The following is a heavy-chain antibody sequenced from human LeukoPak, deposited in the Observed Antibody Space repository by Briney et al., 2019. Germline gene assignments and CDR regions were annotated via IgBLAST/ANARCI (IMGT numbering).Heavy chain of an antibody. CDR2: IRSKAYGGTT. D-gene: IGHD2-2*01. J-gene: IGHJ4*02. V-gene: IGHV3-49*04. CDR3: ASPRTIVVVPAAADY. Sequence: GGSLRLSCAASGFTVSSNYMSWVRQAPGKWLEWVGFIRSKAYGGTTEYAASVKGRFTISRDDSKSIAYLQMNSLKTEDTAVYYRASPRTIVVVPAAADYWGQGTVVTVSS. CDR1: GFTVSSNY.